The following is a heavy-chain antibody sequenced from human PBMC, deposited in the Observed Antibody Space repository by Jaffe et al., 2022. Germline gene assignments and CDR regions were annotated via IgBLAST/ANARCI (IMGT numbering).Heavy chain of an antibody. J-gene: IGHJ4*02. V-gene: IGHV3-48*03. CDR2: ISSSGSTI. CDR3: ARDLLLCSGGSCYYPFSPEPQYYFDY. Sequence: EVQLVESGGGLVQPGGSLRLSCAASGFTFSSYEMNWVRQAPGKGLEWVSYISSSGSTIYYADSVKGRFTISRDNAKNSLYLQMNSLRAEDTAVYYCARDLLLCSGGSCYYPFSPEPQYYFDYWGQGTLVTVSS. CDR1: GFTFSSYE. D-gene: IGHD2-15*01.